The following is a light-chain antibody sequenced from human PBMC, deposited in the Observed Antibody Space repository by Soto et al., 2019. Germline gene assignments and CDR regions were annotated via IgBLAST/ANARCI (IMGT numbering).Light chain of an antibody. V-gene: IGKV1D-16*01. CDR2: TTS. Sequence: DIAMTQSPSSLSASVGDRVSITCRASHPINKWLAWYQQKPNQAPRSLIYTTSIRQSGVPSRFSGSGSGTDFTLTITSLQPEDFATYFCQQYANYPLTFGQGTRLDI. CDR1: HPINKW. CDR3: QQYANYPLT. J-gene: IGKJ5*01.